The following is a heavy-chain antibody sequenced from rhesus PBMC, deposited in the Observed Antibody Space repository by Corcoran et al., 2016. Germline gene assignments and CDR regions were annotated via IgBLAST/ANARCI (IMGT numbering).Heavy chain of an antibody. V-gene: IGHV1-138*01. CDR3: ETQVGSSDY. D-gene: IGHD2-15*01. CDR2: INPKTGGT. Sequence: QVQLVQSGAEGMKPGSSVKVSCKASGYTFTDYYINWVRQAPGHGLEWMGQINPKTGGTNYIQKFQGRVTTTRDTSTSTAYMELSSLRSEDTAVYYCETQVGSSDYWGQGVLVTVSS. CDR1: GYTFTDYY. J-gene: IGHJ4*01.